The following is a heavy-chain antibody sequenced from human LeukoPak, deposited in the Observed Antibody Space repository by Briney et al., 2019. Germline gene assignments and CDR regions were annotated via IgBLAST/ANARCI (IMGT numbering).Heavy chain of an antibody. CDR3: ARGERLGLDY. CDR1: GDSVSGYY. J-gene: IGHJ4*02. CDR2: IYYSRYT. Sequence: SETLSLTCTVSGDSVSGYYWDWIRQPPGKGLEWIGYIYYSRYTNYNPSLKSRVTISIDTSKNQFSLKLSSVTAADTAVYYCARGERLGLDYWGQGTLVTVSS. D-gene: IGHD7-27*01. V-gene: IGHV4-59*02.